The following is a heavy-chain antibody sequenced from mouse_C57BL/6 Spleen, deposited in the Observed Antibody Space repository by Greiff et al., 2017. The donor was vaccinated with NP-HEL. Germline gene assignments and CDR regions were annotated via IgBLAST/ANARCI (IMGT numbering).Heavy chain of an antibody. Sequence: VQLQQSGPELVKPGASVKMSCKASGYTFTDYNMHWVKQSHGKSLEWIGYINPNNGGTSYNQKFKGKATLTVNKSSSTAYMELRSLTSEDSAVYYCARGVRPGYYYAMDYWGQGTSVTVSS. D-gene: IGHD2-14*01. CDR3: ARGVRPGYYYAMDY. CDR2: INPNNGGT. V-gene: IGHV1-22*01. CDR1: GYTFTDYN. J-gene: IGHJ4*01.